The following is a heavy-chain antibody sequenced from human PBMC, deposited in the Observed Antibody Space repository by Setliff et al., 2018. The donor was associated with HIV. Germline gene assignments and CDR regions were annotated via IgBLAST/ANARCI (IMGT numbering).Heavy chain of an antibody. D-gene: IGHD6-13*01. V-gene: IGHV3-43D*03. CDR2: ISWDGGSS. Sequence: PGGSLRLSCAASGFTFDDYAMHWVRQALGKGLEWVSFISWDGGSSDYADSVKGRFTISRDNSKSSLFLQMDSLRAEDTAFYYCAALGYSSTWNYWGQGTLVTVSS. CDR1: GFTFDDYA. CDR3: AALGYSSTWNY. J-gene: IGHJ4*02.